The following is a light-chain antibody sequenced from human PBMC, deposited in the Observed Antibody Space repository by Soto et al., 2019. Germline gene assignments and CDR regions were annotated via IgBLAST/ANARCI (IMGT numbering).Light chain of an antibody. J-gene: IGKJ3*01. CDR3: QQSHNTPFT. V-gene: IGKV1-39*01. CDR1: QSISSH. Sequence: DLQMTQSPSSLSASVGDRVTITCRASQSISSHLNWYHQKPGKAPNLLIYDASSLQVGVPSRFTGSGSGTDFTLTNTSLQPEDFATYYCQQSHNTPFTFGPGTKLDIK. CDR2: DAS.